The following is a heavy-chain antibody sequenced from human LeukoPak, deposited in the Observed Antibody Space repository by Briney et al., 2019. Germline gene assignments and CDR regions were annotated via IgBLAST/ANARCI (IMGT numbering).Heavy chain of an antibody. Sequence: SETLSLTCAVYGGSFSGYYWSWIRQPPGKGLEWIGEINHSGSTNYNPSLKSRVTISVDTSKNQFSLKLSSVTAADTAAYYCARGAVGATTDYYYGMDVWGQGTTVTVSS. CDR1: GGSFSGYY. CDR3: ARGAVGATTDYYYGMDV. J-gene: IGHJ6*02. V-gene: IGHV4-34*01. D-gene: IGHD1-26*01. CDR2: INHSGST.